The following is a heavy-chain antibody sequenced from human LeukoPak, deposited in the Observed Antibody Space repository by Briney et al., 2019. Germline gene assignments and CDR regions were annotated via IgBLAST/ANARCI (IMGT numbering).Heavy chain of an antibody. V-gene: IGHV1-2*02. CDR3: ASYDGTFRSRNWFDP. CDR2: INPNSGGT. J-gene: IGHJ5*02. Sequence: ASVKVSCKASGYTFTSYDINWVRQAPGQGLEWMGWINPNSGGTNYAQKFQGRVTMTRDTSISTAYMELSRLRSDDTAVYYCASYDGTFRSRNWFDPWGQGTLVTVSS. CDR1: GYTFTSYD. D-gene: IGHD3-3*01.